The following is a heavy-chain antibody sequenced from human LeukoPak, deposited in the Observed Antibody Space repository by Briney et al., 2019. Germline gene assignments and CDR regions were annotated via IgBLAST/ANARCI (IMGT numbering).Heavy chain of an antibody. Sequence: GRSLRLSCAASGFTFSTYGMHWVRQAPGKGLEWVAVILFDGNNKYYADSVRGRFTISRDNSKNTLYLQMNSPRDEDTAVYYCAKDAEHSSGWYPGNWGQGTLVIVSS. CDR1: GFTFSTYG. CDR3: AKDAEHSSGWYPGN. V-gene: IGHV3-30*18. CDR2: ILFDGNNK. D-gene: IGHD6-13*01. J-gene: IGHJ4*02.